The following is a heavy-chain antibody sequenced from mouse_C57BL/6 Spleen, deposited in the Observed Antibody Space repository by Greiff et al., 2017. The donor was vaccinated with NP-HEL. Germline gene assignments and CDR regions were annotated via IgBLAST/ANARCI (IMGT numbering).Heavy chain of an antibody. Sequence: DVKLVESGGGLVKPGGSLKLSCAASGFTFSSYAMSWVRQTPEKRLEWVATISDGGSYTYYPDNVKGRFTISRDNAKNNLYLQMSHLKSEDTAMYYCARDRETGTGYFDVWGTGTTVTVSS. CDR3: ARDRETGTGYFDV. CDR2: ISDGGSYT. J-gene: IGHJ1*03. V-gene: IGHV5-4*01. CDR1: GFTFSSYA. D-gene: IGHD4-1*01.